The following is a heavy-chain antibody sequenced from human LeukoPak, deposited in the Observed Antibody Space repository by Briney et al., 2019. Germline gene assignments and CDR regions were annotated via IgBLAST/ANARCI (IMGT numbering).Heavy chain of an antibody. CDR1: GGSFSGYY. CDR2: INHSGST. D-gene: IGHD2-8*01. V-gene: IGHV4-34*01. Sequence: SETLSLTCAVYGGSFSGYYWSWIRQPPGKGLGWIGEINHSGSTNYNPSLKSRVTISIDTSKNQFSLKLSSVTAADTAVYYCARVMRDDAFDIWGQGTMVTVSS. J-gene: IGHJ3*02. CDR3: ARVMRDDAFDI.